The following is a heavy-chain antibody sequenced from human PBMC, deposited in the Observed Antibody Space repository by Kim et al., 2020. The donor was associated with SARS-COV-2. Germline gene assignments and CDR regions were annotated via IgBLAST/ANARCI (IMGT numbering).Heavy chain of an antibody. J-gene: IGHJ2*01. Sequence: SETLSLTCAVYGGSFSGYYWSWIRQPPGKGLEWIGEINHSGSTNYNPSLKSRVTISVDTSKNQFSLKLSSVTAADTAVYYCARGGPRTRWLANLWYFDLWGRGTLGTVSS. CDR1: GGSFSGYY. D-gene: IGHD6-19*01. V-gene: IGHV4-34*01. CDR3: ARGGPRTRWLANLWYFDL. CDR2: INHSGST.